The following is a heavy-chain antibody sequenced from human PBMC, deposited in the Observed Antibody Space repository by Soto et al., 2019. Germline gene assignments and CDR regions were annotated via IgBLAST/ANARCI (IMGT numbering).Heavy chain of an antibody. V-gene: IGHV3-33*01. CDR2: IWYDGSNK. D-gene: IGHD5-18*01. Sequence: GGSLRLSCAASGFTFSSYGMHWVRQAPGKGLERVAVIWYDGSNKYYADSVKGRFTISRDNSKNTLYLQMNSLRAEDTAVYYCARGYSYGYHFDYWGQGTLVTVSS. CDR3: ARGYSYGYHFDY. J-gene: IGHJ4*02. CDR1: GFTFSSYG.